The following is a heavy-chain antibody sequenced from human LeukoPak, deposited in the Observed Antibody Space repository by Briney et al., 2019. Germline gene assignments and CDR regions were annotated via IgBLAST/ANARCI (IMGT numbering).Heavy chain of an antibody. CDR1: GSTFSDFY. CDR3: SRDPRHNDY. Sequence: PGGSLRLSCAASGSTFSDFYMTWIRQAPGKGLELLSYISGSAHVVNYIDSVRGRFTISRDNAKNSLYLHMNSLTVEDTAVYYCSRDPRHNDYWGQGTLVTVSS. V-gene: IGHV3-11*01. J-gene: IGHJ4*02. CDR2: ISGSAHVV.